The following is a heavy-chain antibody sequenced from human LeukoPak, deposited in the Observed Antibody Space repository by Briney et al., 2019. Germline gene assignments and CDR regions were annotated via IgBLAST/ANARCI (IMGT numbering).Heavy chain of an antibody. CDR1: GFTFSSYG. D-gene: IGHD6-19*01. Sequence: GGSLRLSCAASGFTFSSYGMSWVRQAPGKGLEWVSAISGSGGSTYYADSVKGRFTISRDNAKNPLYLQMNSLRAEDTAVYYCARDELYSSGWYVDYWGQGTLVTVSS. CDR3: ARDELYSSGWYVDY. V-gene: IGHV3-23*01. J-gene: IGHJ4*02. CDR2: ISGSGGST.